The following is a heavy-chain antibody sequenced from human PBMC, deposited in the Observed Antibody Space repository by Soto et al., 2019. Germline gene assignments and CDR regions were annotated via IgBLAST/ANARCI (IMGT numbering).Heavy chain of an antibody. V-gene: IGHV4-30-4*01. CDR3: ARDATMFDTDGYYYYFDY. Sequence: KPSETLSLTCTVSGGSISGDYYWSWIRQAPGKGLEWIGNIFYSGTIYYNPSLKTRATISVDTSKNQFSLKLTSVTAADTAVYYCARDATMFDTDGYYYYFDYWGQGALVTVSS. CDR2: IFYSGTI. CDR1: GGSISGDYY. D-gene: IGHD3-3*01. J-gene: IGHJ4*02.